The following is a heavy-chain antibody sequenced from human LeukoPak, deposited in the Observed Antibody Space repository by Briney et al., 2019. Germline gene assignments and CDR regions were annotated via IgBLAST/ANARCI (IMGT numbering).Heavy chain of an antibody. Sequence: PGGSLRLSCAASGFTFSSAWMTWVRQAPGKGPEWVANINGDGSERYYVASVKGRFTISRDNAKNSLYLQTNGLRAEDTAVYYCTRDFGWQQFDYWGQGTLVTVSS. J-gene: IGHJ4*02. CDR2: INGDGSER. V-gene: IGHV3-7*01. CDR1: GFTFSSAW. CDR3: TRDFGWQQFDY. D-gene: IGHD5-24*01.